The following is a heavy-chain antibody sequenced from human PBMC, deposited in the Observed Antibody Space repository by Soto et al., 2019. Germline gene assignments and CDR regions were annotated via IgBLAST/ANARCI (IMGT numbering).Heavy chain of an antibody. CDR3: ARGGHVVVVTAALDF. CDR2: VNPSGGHT. V-gene: IGHV1-46*01. D-gene: IGHD2-21*02. Sequence: QVQLVQSGAEVKKPGASVKVSCKASGDTFTDYYIHWVRQAPGQGLEWMGTVNPSGGHTTYAQHCLGRMTMTRDTSTSTLSMELTSLTSEDTAGYYCARGGHVVVVTAALDFWGQGTLVTVSS. CDR1: GDTFTDYY. J-gene: IGHJ4*02.